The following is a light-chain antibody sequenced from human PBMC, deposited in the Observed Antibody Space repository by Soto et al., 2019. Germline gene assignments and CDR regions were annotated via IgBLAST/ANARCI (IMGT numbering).Light chain of an antibody. CDR3: SSYTSRSTLV. CDR2: EDN. CDR1: GGNVASNY. J-gene: IGLJ1*01. Sequence: NFMLIQPHSVSESPGKTVTISCTGSGGNVASNYVQWYQQRPGSAPISIMYEDNKRPSGVPDRFSGSKSGNTASLTISGLQAEDEADYYCSSYTSRSTLVFGTGTKVTVL. V-gene: IGLV6-57*02.